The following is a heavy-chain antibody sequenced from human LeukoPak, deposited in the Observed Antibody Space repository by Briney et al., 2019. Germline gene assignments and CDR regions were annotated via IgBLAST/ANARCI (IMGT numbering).Heavy chain of an antibody. Sequence: GGSLRLSCAASGFTFSSYSMNWVRQAPGKGLEWVTSISSSSSYIYYADSVKGRFTISRDNAKNSLYLQMNSLRAEDTAVYYCARGEDIVVVPAAYYYGMDVWGNGTTVTVSS. V-gene: IGHV3-21*01. D-gene: IGHD2-2*01. CDR2: ISSSSSYI. CDR1: GFTFSSYS. J-gene: IGHJ6*04. CDR3: ARGEDIVVVPAAYYYGMDV.